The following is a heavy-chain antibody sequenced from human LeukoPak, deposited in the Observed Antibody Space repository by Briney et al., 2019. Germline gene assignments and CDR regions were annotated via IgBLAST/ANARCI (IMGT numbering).Heavy chain of an antibody. V-gene: IGHV3-74*01. D-gene: IGHD3-22*01. CDR3: ARDPSYYDSSGCGY. CDR1: GFTFSNYW. Sequence: GGSLRLSCAASGFTFSNYWMHWVRQAPGKGLVWVSRINSDGSSTSNADSVKGRFTISRDNAKNTLYLQMNSLRAEDMAVYYCARDPSYYDSSGCGYWGQGTLVTVSS. CDR2: INSDGSST. J-gene: IGHJ4*02.